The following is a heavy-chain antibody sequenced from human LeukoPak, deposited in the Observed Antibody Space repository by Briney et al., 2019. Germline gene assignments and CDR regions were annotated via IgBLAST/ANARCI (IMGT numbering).Heavy chain of an antibody. CDR3: ARVGDYGDYDWFDP. CDR1: GISTSSGGYS. D-gene: IGHD4-17*01. J-gene: IGHJ5*02. CDR2: IYHSGST. Sequence: SETLSLTCAVSGISTSSGGYSWSWIRQPPGKGLEWIGYIYHSGSTYYNPSLKSRVTISVDRSKNQFSLKLSSVTAADTAVYYCARVGDYGDYDWFDPWGQGTLVTVSS. V-gene: IGHV4-30-2*01.